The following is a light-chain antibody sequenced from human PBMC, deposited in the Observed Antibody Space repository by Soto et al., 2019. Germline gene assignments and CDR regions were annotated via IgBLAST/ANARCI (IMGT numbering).Light chain of an antibody. CDR1: QDISNY. V-gene: IGKV1-33*01. J-gene: IGKJ1*01. CDR2: DAS. Sequence: DFQMTQSPSSLSASVGDRVTITCQASQDISNYLNWYQQKPGKAPKLLIYDASNLETGVPSRFSGSGSGTDFTFTISSLQPEDIATYYCQQYDNLPWTFGQGTKVDIK. CDR3: QQYDNLPWT.